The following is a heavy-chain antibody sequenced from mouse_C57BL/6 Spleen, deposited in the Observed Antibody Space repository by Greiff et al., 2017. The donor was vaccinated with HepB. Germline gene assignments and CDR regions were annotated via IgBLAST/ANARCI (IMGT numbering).Heavy chain of an antibody. CDR2: IDPNSGGT. J-gene: IGHJ1*03. CDR3: ARYYGSRNWYFDV. CDR1: GYTFTSYW. V-gene: IGHV1-72*01. D-gene: IGHD1-1*01. Sequence: VQLQESGAELVKPGASVKLSCKASGYTFTSYWMHWVKQRPGRGLEWIGRIDPNSGGTKYNEKFKSKATLTVDKPSSTAYMQLSSLTAEDSAVYYCARYYGSRNWYFDVWGTGTTVTVSS.